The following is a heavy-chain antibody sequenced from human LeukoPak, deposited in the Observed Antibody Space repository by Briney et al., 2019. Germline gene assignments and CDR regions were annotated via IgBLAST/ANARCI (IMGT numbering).Heavy chain of an antibody. CDR2: IYYSGST. CDR3: ARDRAYYYYYGMDV. D-gene: IGHD3-10*01. CDR1: GGSISSSSYY. V-gene: IGHV4-39*02. J-gene: IGHJ6*02. Sequence: PSETLSLTCTVSGGSISSSSYYWGWIRQPPGKGLEWIGSIYYSGSTYYNPSLKSRVTISVDTSKNQFSLKLSSVTAADTAMYYCARDRAYYYYYGMDVWGQGTTVTVSS.